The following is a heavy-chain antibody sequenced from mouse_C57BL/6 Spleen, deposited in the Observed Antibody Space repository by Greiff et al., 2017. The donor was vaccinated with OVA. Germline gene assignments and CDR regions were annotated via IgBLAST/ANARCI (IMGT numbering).Heavy chain of an antibody. CDR1: GYTFTSYW. J-gene: IGHJ4*01. D-gene: IGHD1-1*01. CDR3: TRSDGSSYDYAMDY. Sequence: VQLKQSGTVLARPGASVKMSCKTSGYTFTSYWMHWVKQRPGQGLEWIGAIYPGNSDTSYNQKFKGKAKLTAVTSASTAYMELSSLTNEDSAVYYCTRSDGSSYDYAMDYWGQGTSVTVSS. V-gene: IGHV1-5*01. CDR2: IYPGNSDT.